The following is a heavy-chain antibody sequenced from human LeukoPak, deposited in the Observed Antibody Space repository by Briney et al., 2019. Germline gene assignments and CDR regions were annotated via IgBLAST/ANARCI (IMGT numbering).Heavy chain of an antibody. D-gene: IGHD1-26*01. V-gene: IGHV3-53*01. Sequence: PGGSLRLSCAASGFTVSSNYMTWVRQAPGKGLEWVSVIYRDGSTYYADSVKGRFTISRDNSKNTLYLQMSSLRAEDTAVYYCAKTGGPWEWGRGALVTVSS. CDR2: IYRDGST. CDR1: GFTVSSNY. CDR3: AKTGGPWE. J-gene: IGHJ1*01.